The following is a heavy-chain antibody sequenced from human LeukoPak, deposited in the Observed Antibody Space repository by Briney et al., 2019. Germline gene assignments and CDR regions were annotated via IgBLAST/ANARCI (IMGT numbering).Heavy chain of an antibody. CDR1: GYTFTSYA. V-gene: IGHV1-3*01. CDR2: INAGNGNT. D-gene: IGHD6-13*01. Sequence: ASVKVSCKASGYTFTSYAMHWVRQAPGQSLEWMGWINAGNGNTKYSQKFQGRVTITRDTSASTAYMELSSLRSEDTAVYYCARDKVAAAGTDYYYYGMDVWGQGTTATVSS. CDR3: ARDKVAAAGTDYYYYGMDV. J-gene: IGHJ6*02.